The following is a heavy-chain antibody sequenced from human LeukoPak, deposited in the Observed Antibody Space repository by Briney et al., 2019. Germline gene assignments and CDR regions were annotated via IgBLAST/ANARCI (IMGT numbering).Heavy chain of an antibody. CDR1: GFTFSSYE. Sequence: GGSLRLSCAASGFTFSSYEMNWVRQAPGKGLEWVSYISSSGSTIYYADSVKGRFTISRDNAKNSLYLQMNSLRAEDTALYYCARDLEGSVDYWGQGTLVTVSS. CDR3: ARDLEGSVDY. D-gene: IGHD3-3*01. V-gene: IGHV3-48*03. CDR2: ISSSGSTI. J-gene: IGHJ4*02.